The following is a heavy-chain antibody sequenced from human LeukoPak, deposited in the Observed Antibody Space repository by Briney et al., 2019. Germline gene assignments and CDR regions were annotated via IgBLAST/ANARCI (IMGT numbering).Heavy chain of an antibody. Sequence: GGSLRLSCAASGFTFSSYGMHWVRQAPGKGLEWVAFIRYDGSNKYYADSVKGRFTISRDNSKNTLYLQMNSLRAEDTAVYYCAKDSEQWLVREGFDYWGQGTLVTVSS. D-gene: IGHD6-19*01. J-gene: IGHJ4*02. CDR2: IRYDGSNK. CDR1: GFTFSSYG. CDR3: AKDSEQWLVREGFDY. V-gene: IGHV3-30*02.